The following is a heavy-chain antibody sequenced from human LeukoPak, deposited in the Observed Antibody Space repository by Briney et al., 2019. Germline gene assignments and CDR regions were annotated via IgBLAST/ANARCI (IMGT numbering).Heavy chain of an antibody. CDR2: IYYSGST. D-gene: IGHD1-26*01. V-gene: IGHV4-59*08. J-gene: IGHJ4*02. Sequence: SETLSLTCTVSGGSISSYYWSWIRQPPGKGLEWIGYIYYSGSTNYNPSLKSRVTISVDTSKNQFSLKLSSVTAADTAVYYCARLEWELLPGGFDYWGQGTLVTVSS. CDR3: ARLEWELLPGGFDY. CDR1: GGSISSYY.